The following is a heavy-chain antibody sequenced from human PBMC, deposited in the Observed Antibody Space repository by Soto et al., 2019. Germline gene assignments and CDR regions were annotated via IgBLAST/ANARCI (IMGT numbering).Heavy chain of an antibody. CDR3: VRTSLVVAAATREDY. J-gene: IGHJ4*02. D-gene: IGHD2-15*01. CDR2: INSDGSRT. Sequence: EVQLVESGGGLVQPGVSLRLSCAASGFTFSSYWMHWVRQAPGKGLVWVSRINSDGSRTSYAGSVKGRFTISRDNAKNTLYLQMNSLRAEDTAVYYCVRTSLVVAAATREDYWGQGTLVTVSS. CDR1: GFTFSSYW. V-gene: IGHV3-74*01.